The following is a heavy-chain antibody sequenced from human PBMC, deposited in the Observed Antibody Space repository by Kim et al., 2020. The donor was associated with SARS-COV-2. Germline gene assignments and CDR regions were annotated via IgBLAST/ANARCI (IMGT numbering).Heavy chain of an antibody. CDR2: INGDDGDT. V-gene: IGHV1-3*01. Sequence: ASVTVSCKASGYTFTNSNMQWVRHAPGQTPQWMGWINGDDGDTKYSQEFQDRVTLTMAKSASPAYMELSSLRSEDTAIYYWARVLFGSGNSWFDPWGQGTLVTVPS. J-gene: IGHJ5*02. D-gene: IGHD5-12*01. CDR1: GYTFTNSN. CDR3: ARVLFGSGNSWFDP.